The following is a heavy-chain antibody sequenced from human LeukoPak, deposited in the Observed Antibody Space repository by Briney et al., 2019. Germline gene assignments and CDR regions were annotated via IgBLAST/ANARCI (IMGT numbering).Heavy chain of an antibody. V-gene: IGHV4-34*01. CDR2: INHSGST. J-gene: IGHJ4*02. CDR3: ASRAVMGATSPSSDY. D-gene: IGHD1-26*01. Sequence: SETLSLTCAVYGGSFSGYYWSWIRQPPGKGLEWIGEINHSGSTNYNPSLKSRVTISADTSKNQFSLKLSSVTAADTAVYYCASRAVMGATSPSSDYWGQGTLVTVSS. CDR1: GGSFSGYY.